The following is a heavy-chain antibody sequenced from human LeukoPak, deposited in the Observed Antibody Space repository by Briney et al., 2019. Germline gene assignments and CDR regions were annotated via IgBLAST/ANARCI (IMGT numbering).Heavy chain of an antibody. CDR1: GFTFSSYG. CDR3: AKDRAGWGAIDAFDI. V-gene: IGHV3-21*04. D-gene: IGHD7-27*01. Sequence: GRSLRLSCAASGFTFSSYGMHWVRQAPGKGLEWVSSISSSSSYIYYADSVKGRFTISRDNAKNSLYLQMNSLRAEDTAVYYCAKDRAGWGAIDAFDIWGQGTMVTVSS. CDR2: ISSSSSYI. J-gene: IGHJ3*02.